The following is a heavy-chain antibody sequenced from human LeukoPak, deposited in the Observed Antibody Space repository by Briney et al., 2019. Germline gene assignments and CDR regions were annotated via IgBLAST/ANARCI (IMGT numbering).Heavy chain of an antibody. Sequence: GGSLRLSCVGSSIRFADHWMLWVRQVPGKPPAWVARSNRDGVVREYADSVKGRFTIPRDNARNTIHLEMNRLKVEDTVIYYCVASRWSGALDFWGQGSLVTVSS. D-gene: IGHD3-3*01. J-gene: IGHJ4*02. V-gene: IGHV3-74*01. CDR1: SIRFADHW. CDR2: SNRDGVVR. CDR3: VASRWSGALDF.